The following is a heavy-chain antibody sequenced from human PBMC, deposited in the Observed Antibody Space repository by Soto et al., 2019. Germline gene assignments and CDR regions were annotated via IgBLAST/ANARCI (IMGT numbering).Heavy chain of an antibody. CDR2: ISWNGGST. D-gene: IGHD5-18*01. V-gene: IGHV3-20*04. CDR1: GFTFDDYG. J-gene: IGHJ4*02. Sequence: EVQLVESGGGVVRPGGSLRLSCAASGFTFDDYGMSWVCQAPGKGLEWVSGISWNGGSTGYADSVKGRFTISRDNAKNSLYLQMNSLRAEDTALYYCARDGPRRAMVTFLGYWGQGTLVTVSS. CDR3: ARDGPRRAMVTFLGY.